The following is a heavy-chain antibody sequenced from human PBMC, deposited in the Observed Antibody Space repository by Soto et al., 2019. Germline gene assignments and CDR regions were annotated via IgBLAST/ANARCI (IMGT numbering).Heavy chain of an antibody. J-gene: IGHJ6*02. CDR1: GGSLSPYY. D-gene: IGHD3-22*01. V-gene: IGHV4-59*12. CDR2: IYYGGST. CDR3: ARSPDSSGYYTRWYYYGMDV. Sequence: SETPSLTCTFSGGSLSPYYWILIRQPPGKGLEWVGYIYYGGSTSYNPSLKSRVTISLETSKSQFSLKLSSVTAADTVVYYCARSPDSSGYYTRWYYYGMDVWGQGTTVTVSS.